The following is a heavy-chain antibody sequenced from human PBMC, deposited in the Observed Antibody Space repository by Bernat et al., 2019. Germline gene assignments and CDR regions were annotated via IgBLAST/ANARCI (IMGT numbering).Heavy chain of an antibody. Sequence: EVQLLESGGGLVQPGGSLRLSCAASGFTFSSYAMSWVRQAPGKGLEWVSAISGSGGSTYYADSVKGRFTISRDNSKNTLYLQMNSLRAEDTAVYYCAKEFRRFTMIVVVLDYWGQGTLVTVSS. CDR1: GFTFSSYA. CDR2: ISGSGGST. V-gene: IGHV3-23*01. CDR3: AKEFRRFTMIVVVLDY. J-gene: IGHJ4*02. D-gene: IGHD3-22*01.